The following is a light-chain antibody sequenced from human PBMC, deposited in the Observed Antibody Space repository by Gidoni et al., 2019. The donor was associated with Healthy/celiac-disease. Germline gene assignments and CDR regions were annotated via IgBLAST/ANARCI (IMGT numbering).Light chain of an antibody. CDR2: LGS. J-gene: IGKJ4*01. CDR1: QSLLHSNGYNY. CDR3: MQALQTPLT. V-gene: IGKV2-28*01. Sequence: MVMTQSPVSLPVTPGEPASISCRSSQSLLHSNGYNYLDWYLQKPGQSPQLLIYLGSNRASGVPDRFSGSGSGTDFTLKISRVEAEDVGVYYCMQALQTPLTFGGGTKVVIK.